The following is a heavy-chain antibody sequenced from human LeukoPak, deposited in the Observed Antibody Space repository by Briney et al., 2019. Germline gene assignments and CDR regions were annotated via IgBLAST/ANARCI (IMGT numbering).Heavy chain of an antibody. V-gene: IGHV3-30*04. CDR1: GFTFSSYA. CDR3: ARESGTDSSGYYFPPYYYYGMDV. J-gene: IGHJ6*02. CDR2: ISYDGSNK. D-gene: IGHD3-22*01. Sequence: GGSLRLSCAASGFTFSSYAMHWVRQAPGKGLEWVAVISYDGSNKYYADSVKGRFTISRDNSKNTLYLQMNSLRAEDTAVYYCARESGTDSSGYYFPPYYYYGMDVWGQGTTVTVSS.